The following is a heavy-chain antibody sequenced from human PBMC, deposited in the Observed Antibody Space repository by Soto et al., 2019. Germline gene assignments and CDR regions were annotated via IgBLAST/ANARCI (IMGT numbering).Heavy chain of an antibody. V-gene: IGHV4-59*01. J-gene: IGHJ4*02. CDR3: ARNYYGSGSYYNHFDY. CDR1: GGSISSYY. Sequence: PSETLSLTCTVSGGSISSYYWSWIRQPPGKGLKWIGYIYYSGSTNYNPSLKSRVTISVDTSKNQFSLKLSSVTAADTAVYYCARNYYGSGSYYNHFDYWGQGTLVTVSS. CDR2: IYYSGST. D-gene: IGHD3-10*01.